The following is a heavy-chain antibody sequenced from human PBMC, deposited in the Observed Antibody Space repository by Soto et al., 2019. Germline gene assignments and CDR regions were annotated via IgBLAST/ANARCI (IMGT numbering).Heavy chain of an antibody. CDR3: ARDKVRGVINDYYGMDV. Sequence: QVQLVQSGAEVKKPGSSVKVSCKASGGTFSNYAICWVRQAPGQGLKWMGRIIPMFGATNYAQEFQGRVTISADESTSTAYMELSSLRSEDTAVYYCARDKVRGVINDYYGMDVWGQGTTVTVSS. CDR1: GGTFSNYA. J-gene: IGHJ6*02. D-gene: IGHD3-10*01. CDR2: IIPMFGAT. V-gene: IGHV1-69*18.